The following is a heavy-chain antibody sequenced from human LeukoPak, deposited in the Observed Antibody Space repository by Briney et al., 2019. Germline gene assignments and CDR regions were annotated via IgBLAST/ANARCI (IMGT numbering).Heavy chain of an antibody. CDR3: ARLSLTGTPYYFDY. Sequence: PSETLSLTCAVSGGSISSSNWWSWVRQPPGKGLEWIGEIYHRGSTNYNPSLKSRVTILVDKSKNQFSLKLTSVTAADTAVYYCARLSLTGTPYYFDYWGQGILVTVSS. D-gene: IGHD7-27*01. CDR1: GGSISSSNW. J-gene: IGHJ4*02. CDR2: IYHRGST. V-gene: IGHV4-4*02.